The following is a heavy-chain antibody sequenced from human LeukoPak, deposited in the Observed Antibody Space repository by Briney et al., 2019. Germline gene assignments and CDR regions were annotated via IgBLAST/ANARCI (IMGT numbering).Heavy chain of an antibody. Sequence: SETLSLTCTVSGGSIGSYYWSWIRQPPGKGLEWIGYVYYTGSTSYNPSLKSRVTTSVDTSKTQLSLKLSSVTAADTAVYYCARKYDHVWGSYRDYFDYWGQGTLVTVSS. CDR3: ARKYDHVWGSYRDYFDY. CDR2: VYYTGST. V-gene: IGHV4-59*08. CDR1: GGSIGSYY. D-gene: IGHD3-16*02. J-gene: IGHJ4*02.